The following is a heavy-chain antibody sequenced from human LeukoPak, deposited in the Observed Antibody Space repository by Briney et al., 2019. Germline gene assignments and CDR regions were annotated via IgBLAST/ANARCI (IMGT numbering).Heavy chain of an antibody. V-gene: IGHV3-66*01. CDR3: ARGGGAGLFYYFDF. J-gene: IGHJ4*02. Sequence: AGGSLRLSCAASGFTVSSNYMTWVRQAPGKGLEWVSVIYSGGSTYYADSVKGRFTISRDNSKNTLYLQMNSLRAEDTAVYYCARGGGAGLFYYFDFWGQGTLVTVSS. CDR1: GFTVSSNY. CDR2: IYSGGST. D-gene: IGHD2-21*01.